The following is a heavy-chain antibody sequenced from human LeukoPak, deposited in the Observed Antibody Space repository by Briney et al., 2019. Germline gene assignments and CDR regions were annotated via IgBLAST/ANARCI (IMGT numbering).Heavy chain of an antibody. D-gene: IGHD5-12*01. V-gene: IGHV6-1*01. CDR2: TYYRSKWYT. CDR3: ARGGGGGDDLFDY. J-gene: IGHJ4*02. Sequence: SQTLSLTCDISGDSVSSNSAAWNWIRQSPSRGLEWLGRTYYRSKWYTHYAFSLKSRISINPDTSKNQFSLQLNSVTPEDTAVYYCARGGGGGDDLFDYWGQGTLVTASS. CDR1: GDSVSSNSAA.